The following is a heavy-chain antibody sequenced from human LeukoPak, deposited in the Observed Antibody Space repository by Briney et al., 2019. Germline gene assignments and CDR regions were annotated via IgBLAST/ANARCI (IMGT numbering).Heavy chain of an antibody. V-gene: IGHV3-21*04. CDR3: ARGVGSSGQTGDY. D-gene: IGHD1-26*01. Sequence: GGSLRLSCAASGFTFSSYSINWVRQAPGKGLERVPSISSSSSYIYYADSVTGRFTISRDNAKNSLYLQMNSLRAEDTAVYYCARGVGSSGQTGDYWGQGTLVTVSS. CDR1: GFTFSSYS. CDR2: ISSSSSYI. J-gene: IGHJ4*02.